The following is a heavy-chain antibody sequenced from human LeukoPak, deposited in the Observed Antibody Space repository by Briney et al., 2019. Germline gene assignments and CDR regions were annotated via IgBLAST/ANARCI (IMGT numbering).Heavy chain of an antibody. CDR1: GFTFSSYG. Sequence: PGGSLRLSCAASGFTFSSYGMSWVRQAPGKGLEWVSAISGSGGSTYYADSVKGRFTISRDNAKNSLYLQMNSLRAEDTAVYYCARGYFDWFDATFDYWGQGTLVTVSS. D-gene: IGHD3-9*01. J-gene: IGHJ4*02. V-gene: IGHV3-23*01. CDR2: ISGSGGST. CDR3: ARGYFDWFDATFDY.